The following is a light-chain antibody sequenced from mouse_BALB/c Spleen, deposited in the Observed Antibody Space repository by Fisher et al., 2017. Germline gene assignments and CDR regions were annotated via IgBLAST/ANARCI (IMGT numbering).Light chain of an antibody. CDR1: SSVSY. CDR3: QQWSGYPYT. J-gene: IGKJ2*01. V-gene: IGKV4-68*01. CDR2: RTS. Sequence: IVLTQSPAIMSASPGEKVTMTCSASSSVSYMYWYQQKPGSSPKPWIYRTSNLASGVPARFSGSGSGTSYSLTISSMEAEDAATYYCQQWSGYPYTFGGGTKLEIK.